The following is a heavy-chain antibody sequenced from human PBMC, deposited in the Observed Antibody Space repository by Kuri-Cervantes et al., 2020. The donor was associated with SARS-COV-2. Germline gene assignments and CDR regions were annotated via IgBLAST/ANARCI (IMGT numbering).Heavy chain of an antibody. CDR2: IYYSGST. J-gene: IGHJ5*02. V-gene: IGHV4-59*08. CDR1: GGSISSHY. CDR3: ARVEDYCSGGTCYFRNNWFDP. Sequence: SETLSLTCTVSGGSISSHYWSWIRQPPGKGLEWIGSIYYSGSTYYNPSLKSRVTISVDTSKNQFSLKLSSVTAADTAVYYCARVEDYCSGGTCYFRNNWFDPWGQETLVTVSS. D-gene: IGHD2-15*01.